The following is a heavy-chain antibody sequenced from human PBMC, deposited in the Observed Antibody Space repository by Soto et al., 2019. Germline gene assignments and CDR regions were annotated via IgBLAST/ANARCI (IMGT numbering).Heavy chain of an antibody. V-gene: IGHV1-69*01. J-gene: IGHJ4*02. CDR3: ARGGSGYTWFNEF. CDR1: GGLFSSYP. Sequence: QEQLVQSGAEVKKPGSSVKVSCTASGGLFSSYPISWVRQVPGQGLEWMGGIIPVFQTAYYTQRFHDRVTITADESTNTAYMELSSLRSEDTDIYYWARGGSGYTWFNEFWGQGTLVTVSS. D-gene: IGHD3-22*01. CDR2: IIPVFQTA.